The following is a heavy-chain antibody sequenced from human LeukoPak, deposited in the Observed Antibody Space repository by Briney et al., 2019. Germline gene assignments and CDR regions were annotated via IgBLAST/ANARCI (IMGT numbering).Heavy chain of an antibody. J-gene: IGHJ4*02. D-gene: IGHD1-26*01. V-gene: IGHV4-39*01. CDR1: GGSISSSSYY. CDR3: ARLGRGGGYFDY. CDR2: IYYSGST. Sequence: SETLSLTCTVSGGSISSSSYYWGWIRQPPGKGLEWIGSIYYSGSTYYNPPLKSRVTISVDTSKNQFSLKLSSVTAADTAVYYCARLGRGGGYFDYWGQGTLVTVSS.